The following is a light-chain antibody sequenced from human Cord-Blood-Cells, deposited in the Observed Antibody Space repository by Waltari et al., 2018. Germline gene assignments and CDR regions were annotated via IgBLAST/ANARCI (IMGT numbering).Light chain of an antibody. CDR1: NIGSKS. J-gene: IGLJ3*02. CDR2: YDS. Sequence: SYVLIQPPSVSVAPGTTARITCGGNNIGSKSVHWYQQKPDQAPVLFIYYDSDRPSGIPERVSGSNSGNTATLTISRVEAGDEADYYCQVWDSSSDLWVFGGGTKLTVL. CDR3: QVWDSSSDLWV. V-gene: IGLV3-21*04.